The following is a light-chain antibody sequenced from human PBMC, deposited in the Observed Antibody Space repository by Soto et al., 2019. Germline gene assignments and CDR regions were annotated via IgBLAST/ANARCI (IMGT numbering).Light chain of an antibody. CDR1: TSNIGSNY. CDR3: ATWDDSLNGFYV. CDR2: RNN. J-gene: IGLJ1*01. Sequence: SVLTQPPSASGTPGQGVTISCSGSTSNIGSNYVYWYQQLPGTAPKLLIYRNNQRPSGVPDRFSGSKSGTSASLAISGLRSDDEADYSCATWDDSLNGFYVFGTGTKVTVL. V-gene: IGLV1-47*01.